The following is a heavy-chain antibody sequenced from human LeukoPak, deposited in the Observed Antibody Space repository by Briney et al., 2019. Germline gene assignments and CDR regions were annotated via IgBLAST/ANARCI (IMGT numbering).Heavy chain of an antibody. Sequence: SVKVSCKASGGTFSSYGISWVRQAPGQGLEWKGRIIPIVGKTNYAQKFQGRVTITADKSTTTAYMELSSLRSEDTAVYYCARAAWSMVRGAIITGYFDYWGQRTLVPVSS. CDR1: GGTFSSYG. CDR2: IIPIVGKT. D-gene: IGHD3-10*01. J-gene: IGHJ4*02. CDR3: ARAAWSMVRGAIITGYFDY. V-gene: IGHV1-69*04.